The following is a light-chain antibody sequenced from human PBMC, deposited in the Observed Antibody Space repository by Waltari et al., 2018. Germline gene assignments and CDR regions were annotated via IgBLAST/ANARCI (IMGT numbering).Light chain of an antibody. CDR1: QSILSTSNNKNY. Sequence: EIVMTQSPDSLALSLGERATIHCKSSQSILSTSNNKNYLVWYQQKPGQPPKLLIYWASTRESGVPARFSGSGSGTDFTLTISSLQAEDVAVYYCQQYYSSLITFGQGTRLEIK. J-gene: IGKJ5*01. CDR2: WAS. V-gene: IGKV4-1*01. CDR3: QQYYSSLIT.